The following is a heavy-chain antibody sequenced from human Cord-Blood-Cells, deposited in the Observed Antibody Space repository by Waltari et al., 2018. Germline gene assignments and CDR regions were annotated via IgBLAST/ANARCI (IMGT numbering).Heavy chain of an antibody. J-gene: IGHJ4*02. CDR1: GVTIGRYG. CDR2: ISYDGSNK. CDR3: AKSEGGSGSYWSIDY. V-gene: IGHV3-30*18. Sequence: QVQLVESGGGVVQPGRSLRLSCAASGVTIGRYGRHWDRRAPGKGLGWVAVISYDGSNKYYAGSVKGRFTISRDNSKNTLYLQMNSLRAEDTAVYYCAKSEGGSGSYWSIDYWGQGTLVTVSS. D-gene: IGHD3-10*01.